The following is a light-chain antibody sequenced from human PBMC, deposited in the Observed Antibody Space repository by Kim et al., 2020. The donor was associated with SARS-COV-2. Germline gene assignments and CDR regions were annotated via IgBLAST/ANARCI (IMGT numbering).Light chain of an antibody. V-gene: IGLV6-57*01. CDR1: SGSIATNY. Sequence: TVTISCTRTSGSIATNYVQWYQQRPGSSPTTVIYEDDQRPSGVPARFSGSIDASSNTASLTVSGLKTEDEADYFCQSYDSNNHWVFGGGTQLTVL. CDR2: EDD. CDR3: QSYDSNNHWV. J-gene: IGLJ3*02.